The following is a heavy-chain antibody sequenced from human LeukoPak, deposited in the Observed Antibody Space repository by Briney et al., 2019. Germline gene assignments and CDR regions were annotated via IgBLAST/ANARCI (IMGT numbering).Heavy chain of an antibody. CDR3: ARVTVPPNAFDI. J-gene: IGHJ3*02. V-gene: IGHV3-21*01. CDR2: ISSSSSYI. Sequence: TGGSLRLSCAASGFTFSSYGMNWVRQAPGKGLEWVSSISSSSSYIYYADSVKGRFTISRDNAKNSLYLQMNSLRAEDTAVYYCARVTVPPNAFDIWGQGTMVTVSS. D-gene: IGHD4-17*01. CDR1: GFTFSSYG.